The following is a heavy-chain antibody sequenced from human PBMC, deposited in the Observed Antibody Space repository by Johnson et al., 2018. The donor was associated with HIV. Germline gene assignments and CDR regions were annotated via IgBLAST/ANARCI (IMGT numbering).Heavy chain of an antibody. V-gene: IGHV3-7*01. J-gene: IGHJ3*01. Sequence: VQLVESGGGLVQPGGSLRLSCAASGFTFRNYWMAWVRQAPGKGLEWVASINKVGGEKVYVDSVKGRSTISRDNRKSSLYLQKNSLRVDETAVYHCARDPGPGSSSHERFLCCLALWGQGTTVAFSS. D-gene: IGHD6-6*01. CDR2: INKVGGEK. CDR3: ARDPGPGSSSHERFLCCLAL. CDR1: GFTFRNYW.